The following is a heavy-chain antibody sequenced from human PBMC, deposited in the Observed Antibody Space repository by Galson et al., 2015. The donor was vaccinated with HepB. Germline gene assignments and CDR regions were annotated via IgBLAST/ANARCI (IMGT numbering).Heavy chain of an antibody. Sequence: SLRLSCAASGFTFSSYWMTWVRQAPGKGLEWVANIKQDGSEKYYVDSVKGRFTISRDNAKNSLYLQMNSLRAEDTAVYYCARARTYYDFWSGYYEEVGRVPYYFDYWGQGTLVTVSS. D-gene: IGHD3-3*01. V-gene: IGHV3-7*03. CDR2: IKQDGSEK. J-gene: IGHJ4*02. CDR3: ARARTYYDFWSGYYEEVGRVPYYFDY. CDR1: GFTFSSYW.